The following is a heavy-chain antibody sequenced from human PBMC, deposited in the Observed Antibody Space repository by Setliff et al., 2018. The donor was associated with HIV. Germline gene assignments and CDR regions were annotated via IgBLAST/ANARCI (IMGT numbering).Heavy chain of an antibody. CDR3: ARESSEVPAFLFDI. V-gene: IGHV4-34*01. J-gene: IGHJ3*02. D-gene: IGHD2-2*01. CDR2: INQERTT. CDR1: RGSFSHYY. Sequence: ETLSLTCAVYRGSFSHYYWTWIRQPPGKGLEWIAEINQERTTFYNPSLKSRVTMSLDTSRNEVSLRLSSVTAADTAVYFCARESSEVPAFLFDIWGQGNMVTVSS.